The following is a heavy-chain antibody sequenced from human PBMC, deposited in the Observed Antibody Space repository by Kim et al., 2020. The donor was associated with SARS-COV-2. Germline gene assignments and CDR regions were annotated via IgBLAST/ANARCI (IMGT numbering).Heavy chain of an antibody. V-gene: IGHV4-59*13. CDR2: VSYSGST. J-gene: IGHJ3*02. CDR3: AREYFYGSGTYNHDAFDI. Sequence: SETLSLTCTVSGGSITSYYWSWIRQPPGKGLEWIGYVSYSGSTNYSASLKSRVTISVDTSKKQVSLKLTSVTAADTAVYFCAREYFYGSGTYNHDAFDIWGQGTMVTVSS. CDR1: GGSITSYY. D-gene: IGHD3-10*01.